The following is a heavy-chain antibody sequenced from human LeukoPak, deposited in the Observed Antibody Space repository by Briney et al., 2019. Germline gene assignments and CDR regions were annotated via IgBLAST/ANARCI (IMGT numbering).Heavy chain of an antibody. D-gene: IGHD2-2*01. V-gene: IGHV4-59*01. CDR2: IYYSGST. CDR3: ARGVGYCSSTSCSPNWFDP. Sequence: PSETLSLTCTVSGGSISSYYWSWIRQPPGKGLEWIGYIYYSGSTSYNPSLKSRVTISVDTSKNQFSLKLSSVTAADTAVYYCARGVGYCSSTSCSPNWFDPWGQGTLVTVSS. J-gene: IGHJ5*02. CDR1: GGSISSYY.